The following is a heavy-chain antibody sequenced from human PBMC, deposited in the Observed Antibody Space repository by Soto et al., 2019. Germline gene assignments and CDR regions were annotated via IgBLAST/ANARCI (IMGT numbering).Heavy chain of an antibody. D-gene: IGHD2-8*01. CDR1: GFTFSSYS. V-gene: IGHV3-48*01. Sequence: GGSLRLSCAASGFTFSSYSMNWVRQAPGKGLEWVSYISSSSSTIYYADSVKGRFTISRDNAKNSLYLQMNSLRAEDTAVYYCARDFPSLVSRDAFDIWGQGTMVTV. CDR2: ISSSSSTI. J-gene: IGHJ3*02. CDR3: ARDFPSLVSRDAFDI.